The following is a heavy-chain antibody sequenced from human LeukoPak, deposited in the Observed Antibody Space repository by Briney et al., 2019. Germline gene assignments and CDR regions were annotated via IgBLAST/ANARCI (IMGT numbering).Heavy chain of an antibody. CDR1: GFTFSSYA. CDR3: ARLLAGSGYARDAFDI. D-gene: IGHD3-22*01. V-gene: IGHV3-30*04. J-gene: IGHJ3*02. Sequence: GGSLRLSCAASGFTFSSYAMHWVRQAPGKGLEWVAIISYDGNNKYYADSVKGRFTISRDNSKNTLYLQMNSLRAEDTAVYYCARLLAGSGYARDAFDIWGQGTMVTVSS. CDR2: ISYDGNNK.